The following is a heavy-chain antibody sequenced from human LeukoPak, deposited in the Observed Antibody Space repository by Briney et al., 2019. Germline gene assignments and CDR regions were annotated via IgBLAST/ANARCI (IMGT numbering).Heavy chain of an antibody. CDR1: GFSFTDYP. CDR2: IRTTAEGAKYA. Sequence: GGSLRLSCATSGFSFTDYPMNWVRQAPGKGLEWISNIRTTAEGAKYAYYADSVKGRVTILRDDGKNTLYLHMYSLRDDDTAVYYCATDQRYAFDYWGQGILVTVSS. V-gene: IGHV3-48*02. D-gene: IGHD3-9*01. CDR3: ATDQRYAFDY. J-gene: IGHJ4*02.